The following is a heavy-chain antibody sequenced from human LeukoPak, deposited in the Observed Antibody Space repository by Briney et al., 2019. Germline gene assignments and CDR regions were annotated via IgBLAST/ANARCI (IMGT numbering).Heavy chain of an antibody. J-gene: IGHJ4*02. Sequence: GGSLRLSCAASGFTFSSYTMNWVRQAPVKGLEWVSYISSSSTTIYYADSVKGRFTISRDNAKNSLYLQMNSLRAEDTAVYYCERGWLTNSWGQGTLVTVSS. V-gene: IGHV3-48*01. CDR1: GFTFSSYT. CDR2: ISSSSTTI. CDR3: ERGWLTNS. D-gene: IGHD3-22*01.